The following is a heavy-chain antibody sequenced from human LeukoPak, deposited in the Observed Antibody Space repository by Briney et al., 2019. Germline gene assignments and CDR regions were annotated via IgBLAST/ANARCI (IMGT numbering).Heavy chain of an antibody. CDR1: GFTFSSYW. Sequence: GGSLRLSCPASGFTFSSYWMHWVRQAPGKGLVWVSHINTDGSSTTYADSVKGRLTISRDNAKNTLYLQMNSLRAEDTAVYYCARSGGSSSLGYWGQGTLVTVSS. V-gene: IGHV3-74*01. CDR2: INTDGSST. D-gene: IGHD6-6*01. CDR3: ARSGGSSSLGY. J-gene: IGHJ4*02.